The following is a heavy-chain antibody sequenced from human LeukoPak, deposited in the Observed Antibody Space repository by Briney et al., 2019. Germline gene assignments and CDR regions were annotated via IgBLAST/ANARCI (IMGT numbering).Heavy chain of an antibody. CDR2: IYCSEST. CDR1: GGSISSGGYY. CDR3: ARVPGSGWQPIDY. D-gene: IGHD6-19*01. Sequence: PSETLSLTCTVSGGSISSGGYYWSWIRQHSGKGLEWIGYIYCSESTYYNPSLKSRVTISVDTSKNQFSLKLSSVTAADTAVYYCARVPGSGWQPIDYWGQGTLVTVSS. J-gene: IGHJ4*02. V-gene: IGHV4-31*03.